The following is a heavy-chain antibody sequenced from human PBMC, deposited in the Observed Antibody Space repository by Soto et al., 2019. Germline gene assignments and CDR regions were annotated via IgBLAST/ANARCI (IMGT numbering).Heavy chain of an antibody. D-gene: IGHD5-12*01. V-gene: IGHV3-9*01. CDR2: ISWEGGRI. CDR1: GFNFDDYA. J-gene: IGHJ4*02. Sequence: EVQLVESGGEFVHPGGSLRLSCATSGFNFDDYAMHWVRQVPGKGLEWISGISWEGGRIGYADSVKGRFTISRDNAKNCLYLEMDGLRSKDTVLYYCAEAHDEDFGYDLDYFNYWGRGTLVTVSS. CDR3: AEAHDEDFGYDLDYFNY.